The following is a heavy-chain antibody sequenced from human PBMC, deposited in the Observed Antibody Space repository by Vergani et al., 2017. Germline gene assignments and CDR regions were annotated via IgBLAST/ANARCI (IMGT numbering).Heavy chain of an antibody. CDR2: IYYSGST. CDR1: GGSISSYY. D-gene: IGHD1-26*01. CDR3: ARGKWELSFAFDI. Sequence: QVQLQESGPGLVKPSETLSLTCTVSGGSISSYYWSWIRQPPGKGLEWIGYIYYSGSTNYNPSLKSRVTISVDTSKNQFSLKLISVTAADTAVYYCARGKWELSFAFDIWGQGTMVTVSS. J-gene: IGHJ3*02. V-gene: IGHV4-59*01.